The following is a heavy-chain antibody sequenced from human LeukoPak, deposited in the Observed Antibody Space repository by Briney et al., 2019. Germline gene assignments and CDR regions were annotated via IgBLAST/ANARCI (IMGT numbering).Heavy chain of an antibody. CDR2: INHSGST. CDR3: ARGVGVRLRMDV. Sequence: SETLSLTCAVYGGSFSGYYWSWIRQPPGKGLEWIGEINHSGSTNYNPSLESRVTISVDTSKNQFSLKLSSVTAADTAVYYCARGVGVRLRMDVWGQGTTVTVSS. CDR1: GGSFSGYY. D-gene: IGHD1-26*01. V-gene: IGHV4-34*01. J-gene: IGHJ6*02.